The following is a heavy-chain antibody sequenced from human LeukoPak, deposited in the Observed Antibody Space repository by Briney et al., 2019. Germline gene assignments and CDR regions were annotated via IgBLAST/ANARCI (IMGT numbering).Heavy chain of an antibody. CDR3: ARPARRSRRVRAYWYFDL. D-gene: IGHD3-10*01. J-gene: IGHJ2*01. CDR1: GGSFSGYY. V-gene: IGHV4-34*01. Sequence: PSETLSLTCAVYGGSFSGYYWSWIRQPPGKGLEWIGEINHSGSTNYNPSLKSRVTISVDTSKNQFSLKLSSVTAADTAVYYCARPARRSRRVRAYWYFDLWGRGTLVTVSS. CDR2: INHSGST.